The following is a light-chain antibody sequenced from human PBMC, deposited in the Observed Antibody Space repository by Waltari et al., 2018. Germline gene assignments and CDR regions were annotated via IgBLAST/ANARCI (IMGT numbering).Light chain of an antibody. J-gene: IGKJ2*01. CDR2: AVS. CDR1: QSVSSSY. CDR3: QQYGSPPYT. V-gene: IGKV3-20*01. Sequence: EIVLTQSPGTLSLSPWESANISCRASQSVSSSYLAWYRHKPGQPPRLLIYAVSGRAPGIPDRFSGSGSGTDFTLTINRLEPEDFAVYYCQQYGSPPYTFGQGTKLE.